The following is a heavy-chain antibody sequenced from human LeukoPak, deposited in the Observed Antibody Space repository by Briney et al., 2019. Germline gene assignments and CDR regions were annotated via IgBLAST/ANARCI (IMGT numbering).Heavy chain of an antibody. CDR2: ISSSGSTI. V-gene: IGHV3-48*04. J-gene: IGHJ6*02. CDR3: ARVLLLPWYYYYGMDV. CDR1: GFTFSSYW. Sequence: GGSLRLSCAASGFTFSSYWMSWVRQAPGKGLEWVSYISSSGSTIYYADSVKGRFTISRDNAKNSLYLQMNSLRAEDTAVYYCARVLLLPWYYYYGMDVWGQGTTVTVSS. D-gene: IGHD3-3*01.